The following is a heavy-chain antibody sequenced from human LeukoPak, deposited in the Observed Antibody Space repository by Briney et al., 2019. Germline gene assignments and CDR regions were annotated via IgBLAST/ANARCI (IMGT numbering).Heavy chain of an antibody. CDR2: IIPILGIA. CDR3: ARGRERGFDP. Sequence: ASVKVSCKASGGTFTSYAISWVRQAPGQGLEWMGRIIPILGIANYAQKFQGRVTITADKSTSTAYMELRSLRSEDRAVYYCARGRERGFDPWGQGTLVTVSS. J-gene: IGHJ5*02. V-gene: IGHV1-69*04. CDR1: GGTFTSYA. D-gene: IGHD1-26*01.